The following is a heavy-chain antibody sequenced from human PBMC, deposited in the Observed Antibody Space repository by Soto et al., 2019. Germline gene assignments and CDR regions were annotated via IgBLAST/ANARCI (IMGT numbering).Heavy chain of an antibody. CDR1: GFTLRSYA. J-gene: IGHJ4*02. D-gene: IGHD6-6*01. Sequence: GGSLRLPCSASGFTLRSYAMGWVRQAPGKGLEWVSGISASGGDTYYADSVKGRFTISRDISKNTLYLQMGSLRAEDTAVYYCAKETYSGWSLSAVSYCFDSWGQGTLVTVSS. CDR3: AKETYSGWSLSAVSYCFDS. V-gene: IGHV3-23*01. CDR2: ISASGGDT.